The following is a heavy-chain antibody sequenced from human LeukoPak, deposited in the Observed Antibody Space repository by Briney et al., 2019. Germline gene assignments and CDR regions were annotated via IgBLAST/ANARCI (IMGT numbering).Heavy chain of an antibody. CDR3: ASAPLGSTRP. D-gene: IGHD1-26*01. J-gene: IGHJ5*02. Sequence: GGSLRLSCAASGFTFSGYGMHWVRQAPGKGLEWVSSISSSSSSINYADSLKGRFTISRDNAKNSLYLQMNSLRAEDTAVYYCASAPLGSTRPWGQGTLVTVSS. CDR1: GFTFSGYG. CDR2: ISSSSSSI. V-gene: IGHV3-21*01.